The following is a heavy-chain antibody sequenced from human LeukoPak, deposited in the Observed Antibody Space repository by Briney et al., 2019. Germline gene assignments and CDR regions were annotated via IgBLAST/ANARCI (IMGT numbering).Heavy chain of an antibody. Sequence: SQTLSLTCTVSGGSISSGGYYWSWIRQPPGKGLEWIGYIYYSGSTYYNPSLKSRVTISVDTSKNQFSLKLSSVTAADTAVYYCARLSPYYDFWSGTHFDPWGQGTLVTVSS. CDR1: GGSISSGGYY. J-gene: IGHJ5*02. CDR2: IYYSGST. D-gene: IGHD3-3*01. CDR3: ARLSPYYDFWSGTHFDP. V-gene: IGHV4-30-4*08.